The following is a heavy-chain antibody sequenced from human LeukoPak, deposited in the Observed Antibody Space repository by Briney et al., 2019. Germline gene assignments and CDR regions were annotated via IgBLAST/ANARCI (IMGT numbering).Heavy chain of an antibody. D-gene: IGHD3-10*01. CDR3: ATEGKMVRGVYTDY. V-gene: IGHV1-24*01. CDR1: RYTLTELS. CDR2: FDPEDAKT. J-gene: IGHJ4*02. Sequence: ASVKVSCKVSRYTLTELSMHWVRQAPGKGREWMGRFDPEDAKTIYAQKFQRRVTMTADTSTDTDYMELSSLRSEDTAVYYCATEGKMVRGVYTDYWGQGTLVTVSS.